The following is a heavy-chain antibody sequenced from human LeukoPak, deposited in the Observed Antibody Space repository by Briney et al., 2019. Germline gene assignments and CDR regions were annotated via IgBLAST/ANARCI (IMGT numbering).Heavy chain of an antibody. Sequence: GGSLRLSCVASGFTFSSYTMNWVRQAPGKGLEWVSSISSSSSYIYYADSVKGRFTISRDNAKNSLYLQMNSLRAEDTAVYYCARGGLRHNWFDPWGQGTLVTVSS. CDR2: ISSSSSYI. D-gene: IGHD3-10*01. CDR1: GFTFSSYT. V-gene: IGHV3-21*01. J-gene: IGHJ5*02. CDR3: ARGGLRHNWFDP.